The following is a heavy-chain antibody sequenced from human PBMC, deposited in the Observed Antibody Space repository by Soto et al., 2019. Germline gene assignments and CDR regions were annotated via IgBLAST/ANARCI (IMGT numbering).Heavy chain of an antibody. Sequence: PSETLSLTCTVSGGSISSSSYYWGWIRQPPGKGLEWIGSIYYSGSTYYNPSLKSRVTISVDTSKNQFSLKLSSVTAADTAVYYCARRSPSHEYCGGDCYYRKKISWFDPWGQGTLVTVSS. CDR3: ARRSPSHEYCGGDCYYRKKISWFDP. J-gene: IGHJ5*02. D-gene: IGHD2-21*02. CDR1: GGSISSSSYY. V-gene: IGHV4-39*01. CDR2: IYYSGST.